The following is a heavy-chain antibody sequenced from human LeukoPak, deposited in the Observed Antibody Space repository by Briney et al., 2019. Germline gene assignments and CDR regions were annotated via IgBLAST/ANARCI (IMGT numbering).Heavy chain of an antibody. Sequence: TSGTLSLTCTVSGGSINSYYWSWIRQPPGKGLEWIGYIYYSGSTNYNPSLKSRVTISVDTSKNQFSLKMSSVTAADTAVYYCARARDGHINNWFDPWGQGTLVTVSS. V-gene: IGHV4-59*01. J-gene: IGHJ5*02. D-gene: IGHD5-24*01. CDR2: IYYSGST. CDR1: GGSINSYY. CDR3: ARARDGHINNWFDP.